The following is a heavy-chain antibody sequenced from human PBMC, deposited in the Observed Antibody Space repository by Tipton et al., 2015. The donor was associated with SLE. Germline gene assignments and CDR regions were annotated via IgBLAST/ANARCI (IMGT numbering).Heavy chain of an antibody. CDR2: ISHDGGA. J-gene: IGHJ3*02. CDR1: DGSLSDYY. D-gene: IGHD2-2*01. CDR3: ARNQLLPYDVYDI. V-gene: IGHV4-34*01. Sequence: TLSLTCTVFDGSLSDYYWAWLRQSPGKGLEWIGEISHDGGANYNPSLESRGTISLETSKNQFSLKLTSVTAEDTAVYYCARNQLLPYDVYDIWGQGTMVTVSS.